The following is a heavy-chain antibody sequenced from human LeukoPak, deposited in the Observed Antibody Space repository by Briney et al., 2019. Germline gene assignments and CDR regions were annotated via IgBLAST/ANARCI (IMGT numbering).Heavy chain of an antibody. CDR3: ARHTRVTATIDY. CDR2: IYYSGST. J-gene: IGHJ4*02. V-gene: IGHV4-39*01. CDR1: GGSISSSSYY. Sequence: PSETLSLTCTVSGGSISSSSYYWGWIRQPPGKGLEWIGSIYYSGSTYYNPSLKSRVTISVDTSKNQFSLKLSSVTAADTAVYYCARHTRVTATIDYWGQGTWSPSPQ. D-gene: IGHD4-23*01.